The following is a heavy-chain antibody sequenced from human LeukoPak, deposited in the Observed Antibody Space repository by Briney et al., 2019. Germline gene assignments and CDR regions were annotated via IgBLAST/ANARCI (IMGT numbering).Heavy chain of an antibody. CDR3: ASRIGEVIYWAPDQGFDP. CDR2: IYYSGST. D-gene: IGHD5-12*01. V-gene: IGHV4-39*01. CDR1: GGSISSSSYY. Sequence: SETLSLTCTVSGGSISSSSYYWGWIRQPPGKGLEWIGSIYYSGSTYYNPSLESRVTISVDTSKNQFSLKLSSVTAADTAVYYCASRIGEVIYWAPDQGFDPWGQGTLVTVSS. J-gene: IGHJ5*02.